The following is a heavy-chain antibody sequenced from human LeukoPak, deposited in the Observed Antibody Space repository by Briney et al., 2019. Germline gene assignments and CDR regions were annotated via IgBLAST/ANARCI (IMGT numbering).Heavy chain of an antibody. CDR3: ARHARSGIAVAGSSFDY. D-gene: IGHD6-19*01. V-gene: IGHV4-39*01. CDR2: IYYSGST. Sequence: PSETLSLTSTVSGGSISSSSYYWGWIRQPPGKGLEWIGSIYYSGSTYYNPSLKSRVTISVDTSKNQFSLKLSSVTAADTAVYYCARHARSGIAVAGSSFDYWGQGTLVTVSS. J-gene: IGHJ4*02. CDR1: GGSISSSSYY.